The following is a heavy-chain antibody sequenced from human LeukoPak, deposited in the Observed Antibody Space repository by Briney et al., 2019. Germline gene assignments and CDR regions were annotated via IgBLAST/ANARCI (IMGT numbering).Heavy chain of an antibody. CDR2: ISSSGNTK. V-gene: IGHV3-11*01. D-gene: IGHD2-2*01. CDR3: AGGLPAAMGFYFRY. J-gene: IGHJ4*02. CDR1: GFTFSSYA. Sequence: GGSLRLSCAASGFTFSSYAMSWIRQAPGKGLEWVSYISSSGNTKYYADSVKGRFTISRDNAKNSLYLQMNSLRAEDTAVYYCAGGLPAAMGFYFRYWGQGTLVTVSS.